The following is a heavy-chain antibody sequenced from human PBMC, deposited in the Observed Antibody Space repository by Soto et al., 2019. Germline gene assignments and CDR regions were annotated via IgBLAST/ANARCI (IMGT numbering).Heavy chain of an antibody. CDR3: GRDLTSNANCIDP. CDR2: IYYTGKT. D-gene: IGHD2-2*01. J-gene: IGHJ5*02. CDR1: GDYIHVGGYY. V-gene: IGHV4-30-4*01. Sequence: PSEPLSLTCSVSGDYIHVGGYYWTWIRQRPGKGLEWMGYIYYTGKTYYNPSLESRLTMSVDRSKNQFALRLTCVTAADTAVYFCGRDLTSNANCIDPWGQGTLVTVSS.